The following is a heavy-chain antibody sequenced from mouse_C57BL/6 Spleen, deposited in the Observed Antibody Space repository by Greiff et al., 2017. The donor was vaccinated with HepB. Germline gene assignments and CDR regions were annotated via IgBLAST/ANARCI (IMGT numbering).Heavy chain of an antibody. V-gene: IGHV1-72*01. D-gene: IGHD5-5*01. CDR1: GYTFTSYW. J-gene: IGHJ2*01. CDR2: IDPYSGGT. CDR3: ARSNCDYLIDY. Sequence: VQLQQPGAELVKPGASVKLSCKASGYTFTSYWMHWVKQRPGRGLEWIGRIDPYSGGTKYNEKFKSKATLTVDKPSSTAYMQLSSLTSEDSAVYYCARSNCDYLIDYWGQGTTLTVSS.